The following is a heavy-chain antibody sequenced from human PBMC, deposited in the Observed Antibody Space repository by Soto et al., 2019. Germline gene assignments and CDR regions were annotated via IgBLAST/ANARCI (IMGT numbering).Heavy chain of an antibody. J-gene: IGHJ6*03. Sequence: QVQLQQWGAGLLKPSETLSLTCAVYGGSFSGYQWTWIRQTPGKGLEWIGEINDSGNINYNPSLKSRVIIFLRTPKKQISLKVSSVTAADTAVYYCARGLILWFGELSRRGGYYSYMDVWGEGTTVIVSS. D-gene: IGHD3-10*01. CDR3: ARGLILWFGELSRRGGYYSYMDV. V-gene: IGHV4-34*01. CDR1: GGSFSGYQ. CDR2: INDSGNI.